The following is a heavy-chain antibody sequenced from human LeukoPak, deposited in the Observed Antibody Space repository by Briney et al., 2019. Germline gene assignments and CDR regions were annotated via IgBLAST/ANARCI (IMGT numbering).Heavy chain of an antibody. CDR1: GFTFSSYS. J-gene: IGHJ4*02. D-gene: IGHD3-3*01. CDR2: ISSSSSYI. CDR3: ASHTYDFWSGYQDY. V-gene: IGHV3-21*01. Sequence: GGSLRLSCAASGFTFSSYSVNWVRQAPGKGLEWVSSISSSSSYIYYADSVKGRFTISRDNAKNSLYLQMNSLRAEDTAVYYCASHTYDFWSGYQDYWGQGTLVTVSS.